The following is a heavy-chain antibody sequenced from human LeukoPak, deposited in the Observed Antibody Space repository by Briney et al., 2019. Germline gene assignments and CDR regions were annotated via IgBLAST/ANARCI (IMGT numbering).Heavy chain of an antibody. CDR3: AREVFTTVTTATDAFDF. V-gene: IGHV1-2*02. CDR1: GYTFTDYY. D-gene: IGHD4-17*01. J-gene: IGHJ3*01. CDR2: INPNSGGS. Sequence: ASVRVSCKASGYTFTDYYIHWVRQAPGQGLEWRGWINPNSGGSNYAQKFQGRVTMTRDTSISTAYMELSSLRSDDTAVYYCAREVFTTVTTATDAFDFWGQGTMVTVSS.